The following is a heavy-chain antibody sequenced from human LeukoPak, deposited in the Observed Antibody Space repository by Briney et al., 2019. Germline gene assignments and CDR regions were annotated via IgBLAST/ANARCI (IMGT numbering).Heavy chain of an antibody. J-gene: IGHJ4*02. CDR1: GGSINNYY. Sequence: PSETLSLTCAVSGGSINNYYWNWIRRPPGKGLEWIGSIFYSGSTSYNPSLKSRVTISVDTSKNEFSVKLSSVTAADTAVYFCARGSGNFYFDYWGQGTLVTASS. CDR2: IFYSGST. CDR3: ARGSGNFYFDY. V-gene: IGHV4-59*01. D-gene: IGHD1-26*01.